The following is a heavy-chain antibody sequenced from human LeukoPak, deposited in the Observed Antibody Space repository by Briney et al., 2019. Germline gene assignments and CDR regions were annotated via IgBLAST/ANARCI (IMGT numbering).Heavy chain of an antibody. Sequence: GASVKVSCKASGYTFTMYYIHWVRQAPGQGLEWMGMINPSDGATTYAQRFQGRVTVTRDMSTTTVYMDLRSLRSEDTAVYFWARAQGGGLSGDLGGLFASYYTYYYMDVWGRGTTVTVSS. CDR1: GYTFTMYY. CDR2: INPSDGAT. D-gene: IGHD3-16*01. CDR3: ARAQGGGLSGDLGGLFASYYTYYYMDV. J-gene: IGHJ6*03. V-gene: IGHV1-46*01.